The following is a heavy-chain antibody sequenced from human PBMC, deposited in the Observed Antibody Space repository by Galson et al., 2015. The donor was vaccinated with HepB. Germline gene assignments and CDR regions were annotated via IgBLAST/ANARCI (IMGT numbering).Heavy chain of an antibody. CDR2: TYYRSKWYH. CDR1: GDSVSSNSVA. V-gene: IGHV6-1*01. CDR3: AREGGNSWSFGY. J-gene: IGHJ4*02. Sequence: CAISGDSVSSNSVAWNWIRQSPSRGLEWLGRTYYRSKWYHDYAVSVKSRITINPDTSKNQFSLQLNSVTPEDTAVYYCAREGGNSWSFGYWGQGILVTVSS. D-gene: IGHD6-13*01.